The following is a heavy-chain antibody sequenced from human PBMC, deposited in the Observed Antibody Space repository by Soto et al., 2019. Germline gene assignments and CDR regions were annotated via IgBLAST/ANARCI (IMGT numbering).Heavy chain of an antibody. J-gene: IGHJ3*02. CDR3: ARTYDSSGPNSGGYGFDI. Sequence: SETLSHTCTVSGGSISSYYWSWIRQPPGKGLEWIGYIYYSVSSNYNPSLKSRVTISVDTSKNQFSLKLSSVTAADTAVYYCARTYDSSGPNSGGYGFDIWGQGTMVTVS. CDR2: IYYSVSS. V-gene: IGHV4-59*01. D-gene: IGHD3-22*01. CDR1: GGSISSYY.